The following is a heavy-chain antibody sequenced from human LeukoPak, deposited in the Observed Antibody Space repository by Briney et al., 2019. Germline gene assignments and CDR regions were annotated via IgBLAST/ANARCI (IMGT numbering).Heavy chain of an antibody. V-gene: IGHV4-34*01. D-gene: IGHD3-3*01. Sequence: SETLSLTCSVYGGSVNGYYRSWIRQPPGKGLEWIGEINHSGTTNYNPSLKSRVTMSLDTSKNQLSLRLNSVTAADTAVYYCARVPLRFLEPFDYWGQGTLVTVSS. CDR3: ARVPLRFLEPFDY. J-gene: IGHJ4*02. CDR1: GGSVNGYY. CDR2: INHSGTT.